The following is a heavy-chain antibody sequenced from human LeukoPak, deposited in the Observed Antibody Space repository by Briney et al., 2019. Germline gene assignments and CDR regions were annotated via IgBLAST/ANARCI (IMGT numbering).Heavy chain of an antibody. CDR2: INPNSGGT. Sequence: GASVKVSCKASGYTFTGYYMHWVRQAPGQGLEWMGWINPNSGGTNYAQKFQGRVTMTRDTSISTAYMELSRLRSDDTAVYYCARGYGSGSFSFDAFDIWGQGTMVTVSS. D-gene: IGHD3-10*01. J-gene: IGHJ3*02. V-gene: IGHV1-2*02. CDR1: GYTFTGYY. CDR3: ARGYGSGSFSFDAFDI.